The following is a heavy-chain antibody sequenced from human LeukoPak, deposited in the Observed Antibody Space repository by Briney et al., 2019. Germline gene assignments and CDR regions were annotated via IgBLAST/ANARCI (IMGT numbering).Heavy chain of an antibody. Sequence: PSELLSLTCAVYGGSFSGYHWSWIRQPPGKGLEWIGEINHSGSTNYNPSLKSRVTISVDTSKNKFSLKLSSVTAADTAVYYCARHDRVYLYGMDVWGQGTTVTVSS. CDR3: ARHDRVYLYGMDV. CDR1: GGSFSGYH. V-gene: IGHV4-34*01. CDR2: INHSGST. J-gene: IGHJ6*02. D-gene: IGHD3-22*01.